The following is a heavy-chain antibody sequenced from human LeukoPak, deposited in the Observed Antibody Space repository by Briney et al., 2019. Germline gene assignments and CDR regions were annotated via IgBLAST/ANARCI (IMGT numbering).Heavy chain of an antibody. D-gene: IGHD6-19*01. V-gene: IGHV1-8*01. J-gene: IGHJ4*02. Sequence: ASVKVSCKTSGYSFTSHNINWVRQATGQGLEWMGWVSPNSGNTAYAQKFQGRVTMTRDTSISTAYMELSSLTSEDTAVYYCARGHPGYASGWPDYWGQGTLVTVSS. CDR2: VSPNSGNT. CDR3: ARGHPGYASGWPDY. CDR1: GYSFTSHN.